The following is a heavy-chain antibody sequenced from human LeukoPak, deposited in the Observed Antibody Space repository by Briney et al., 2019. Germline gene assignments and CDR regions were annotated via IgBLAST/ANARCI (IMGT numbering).Heavy chain of an antibody. CDR1: GGTFSSYA. Sequence: SVKVSCKASGGTFSSYAISWVRQAPGQGLEWMGGIIPIFGTANYAQKFQGRVTITTDESTSTAYMVLSSLRSEDTAVYYCAREGSYYDSSGFSDYWGQGTLVTVSS. CDR2: IIPIFGTA. V-gene: IGHV1-69*05. D-gene: IGHD3-22*01. J-gene: IGHJ4*02. CDR3: AREGSYYDSSGFSDY.